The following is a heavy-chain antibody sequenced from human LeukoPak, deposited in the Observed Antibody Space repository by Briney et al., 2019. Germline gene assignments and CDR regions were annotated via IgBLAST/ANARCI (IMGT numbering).Heavy chain of an antibody. CDR2: ISAYNGNT. CDR3: ARGGYSYGYAVNWFDP. D-gene: IGHD5-18*01. CDR1: GYTFTSYG. J-gene: IGHJ5*02. V-gene: IGHV1-18*01. Sequence: ASVTVSYTASGYTFTSYGISRVRQAPGQGLEWMGWISAYNGNTNYAQKLQGRVTMTTDTSTSTAYMELRSLRSDDTAVYYCARGGYSYGYAVNWFDPWGQGTLVTVSS.